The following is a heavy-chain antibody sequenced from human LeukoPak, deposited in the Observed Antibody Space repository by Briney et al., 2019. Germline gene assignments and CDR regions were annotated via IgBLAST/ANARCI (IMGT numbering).Heavy chain of an antibody. Sequence: SETLSLTCSVSGGSISRFYWSWVRQPPGKGLEWIGDIHYTGSNNYNPSHKRRATMSVHRSKNLVSLRLSSVTAAHTAVYYCATQATGLNLVSLDFWGQGALVTVSS. D-gene: IGHD1-1*01. CDR1: GGSISRFY. CDR3: ATQATGLNLVSLDF. V-gene: IGHV4-59*08. J-gene: IGHJ4*02. CDR2: IHYTGSN.